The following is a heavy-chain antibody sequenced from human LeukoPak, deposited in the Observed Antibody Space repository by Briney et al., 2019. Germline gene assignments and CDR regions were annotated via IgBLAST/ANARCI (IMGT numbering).Heavy chain of an antibody. CDR1: GGSISLYY. CDR2: IYYSGST. CDR3: ARRDFYGAGSHYDN. V-gene: IGHV4-59*08. J-gene: IGHJ4*02. D-gene: IGHD3-10*01. Sequence: PSETLSLTCTVSGGSISLYYWSWIRQPPGKGLEWIGYIYYSGSTIYHPALESRVTMSVDRSRNQFSLRLTSGTAADTAVYYCARRDFYGAGSHYDNWGQGTLVAVPS.